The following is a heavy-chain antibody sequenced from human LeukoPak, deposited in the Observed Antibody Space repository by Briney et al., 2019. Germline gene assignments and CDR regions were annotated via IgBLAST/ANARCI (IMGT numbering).Heavy chain of an antibody. CDR1: GGSIISDTYY. Sequence: KPSETLSLTCTVSGGSIISDTYYWAWIRQPPGKGLEWIGSAYYNGETYYNPSLKSRVTISVDTYKSQFSLKLTSVTAADTAVYFCARDSRYDSTGHAPWGQGSLVTVSS. CDR3: ARDSRYDSTGHAP. V-gene: IGHV4-39*07. CDR2: AYYNGET. J-gene: IGHJ5*02. D-gene: IGHD3-22*01.